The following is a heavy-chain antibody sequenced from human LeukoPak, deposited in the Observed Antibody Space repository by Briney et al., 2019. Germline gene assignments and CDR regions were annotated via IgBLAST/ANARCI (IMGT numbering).Heavy chain of an antibody. J-gene: IGHJ4*02. CDR2: ISAYNGNT. V-gene: IGHV1-18*01. D-gene: IGHD3-9*01. Sequence: ASVKVSCKASGYTFTSYGISWVRQAPGQGLEWMGWISAYNGNTNYAQKLQGRVTMTTDTSTSTAYMELRSLRSDDTAVYYCARVPLYYDILTGPWNCWGQGTLVTVSS. CDR1: GYTFTSYG. CDR3: ARVPLYYDILTGPWNC.